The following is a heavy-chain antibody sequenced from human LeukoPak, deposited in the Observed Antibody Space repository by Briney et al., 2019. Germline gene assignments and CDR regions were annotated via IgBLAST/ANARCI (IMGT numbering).Heavy chain of an antibody. CDR3: ARGSYSDDY. Sequence: GGSLRLSCAASGFTFSSYAMNWVRQAPGKGLEWVSIISGSGDNTYYTDSVKGRFTISRDNSKNTLFLQMNSLRAEDTAVYYCARGSYSDDYWGQGTLVTVSS. D-gene: IGHD2-21*01. J-gene: IGHJ4*02. CDR2: ISGSGDNT. CDR1: GFTFSSYA. V-gene: IGHV3-23*01.